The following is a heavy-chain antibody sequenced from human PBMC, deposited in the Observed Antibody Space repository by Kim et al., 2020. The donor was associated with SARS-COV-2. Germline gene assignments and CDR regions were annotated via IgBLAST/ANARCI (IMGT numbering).Heavy chain of an antibody. CDR1: GGSISSYY. CDR2: IYTSGST. D-gene: IGHD3-3*01. Sequence: SETLSLTCTVSGGSISSYYWSWIRQPAGKGLEWIGRIYTSGSTNYNPSLKSRVTMSVDTSKNQFSLKLSSVTAADTAVYYCARSRVAGSGFWSGYYYGMDVWGQGTTVTVSS. V-gene: IGHV4-4*07. J-gene: IGHJ6*02. CDR3: ARSRVAGSGFWSGYYYGMDV.